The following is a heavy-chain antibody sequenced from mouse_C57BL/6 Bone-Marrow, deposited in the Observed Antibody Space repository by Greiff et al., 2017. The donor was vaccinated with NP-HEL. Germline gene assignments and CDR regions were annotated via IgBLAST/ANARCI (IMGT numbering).Heavy chain of an antibody. CDR3: ARGGTTVVAGNWYFDV. V-gene: IGHV1-81*01. CDR2: IYPRSGNT. Sequence: VQLQQSGAELARPGASVKLSCKASGYTFTSYGISWVKQRTGQGLEWIGEIYPRSGNTYYNEKFKGKATLTADKSSSTAYMELRSLTSEDSAVYFCARGGTTVVAGNWYFDVWGTGTTVTVSS. CDR1: GYTFTSYG. J-gene: IGHJ1*03. D-gene: IGHD1-1*01.